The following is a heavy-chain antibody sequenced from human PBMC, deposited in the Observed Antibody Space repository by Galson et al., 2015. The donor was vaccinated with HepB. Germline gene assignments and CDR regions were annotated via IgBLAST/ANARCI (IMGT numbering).Heavy chain of an antibody. Sequence: SVKVSCKASGYTFTSYGISWVRQAPGQGLEWMGWISAYNGNTNYAQKLQGRVTMTTDTSTSTAYMELRSLRSDDTAVYYCARDYYDSSGYYYLDYWGQGTLVTVSS. V-gene: IGHV1-18*04. CDR1: GYTFTSYG. D-gene: IGHD3-22*01. J-gene: IGHJ4*02. CDR2: ISAYNGNT. CDR3: ARDYYDSSGYYYLDY.